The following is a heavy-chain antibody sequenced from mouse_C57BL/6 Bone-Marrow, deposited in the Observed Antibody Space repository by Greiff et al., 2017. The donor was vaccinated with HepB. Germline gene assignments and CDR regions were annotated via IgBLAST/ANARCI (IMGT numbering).Heavy chain of an antibody. CDR2: INPNNGGT. V-gene: IGHV1-26*01. CDR1: GYTFTDYY. CDR3: ARRAHPGWFAY. J-gene: IGHJ3*01. Sequence: EVQLQQSGPELVKPGASVKISCKASGYTFTDYYMNWVKQSHGKSLEWIGDINPNNGGTSYNQKFKGKATLTVDKSSSTAYMELRSLTSEDSAVYYCARRAHPGWFAYWGQGTLVTVSA. D-gene: IGHD3-3*01.